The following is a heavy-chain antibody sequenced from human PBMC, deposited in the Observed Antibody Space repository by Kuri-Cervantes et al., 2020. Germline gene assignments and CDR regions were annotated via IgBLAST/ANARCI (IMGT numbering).Heavy chain of an antibody. Sequence: ASVKVSCKASGYTFTSYAMHWVRQAPGQRLEWMGWISAYNGNTNYAQKLQGRVTMTTDTSTSTAYMELRSLRSDDTAVHYCARVGVVPAAITFDYMDVWGKGTTVTVSS. CDR1: GYTFTSYA. CDR3: ARVGVVPAAITFDYMDV. V-gene: IGHV1-18*01. J-gene: IGHJ6*03. CDR2: ISAYNGNT. D-gene: IGHD2-2*01.